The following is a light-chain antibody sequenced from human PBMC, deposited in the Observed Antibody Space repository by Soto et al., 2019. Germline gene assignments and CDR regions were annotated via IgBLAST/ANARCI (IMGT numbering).Light chain of an antibody. J-gene: IGKJ1*01. Sequence: DVGMTQSPLSLPVTLGQPASISCRSSHSLVYSDGNTYLNWFQQRPGQSPRRLIYKVSNRDSGLPDRFSGSGSGTDFTLTISRLEPEDFAVYYCQQYGSSGAFGKGTQVDI. V-gene: IGKV2-30*01. CDR1: HSLVYSDGNTY. CDR2: KVS. CDR3: QQYGSSGA.